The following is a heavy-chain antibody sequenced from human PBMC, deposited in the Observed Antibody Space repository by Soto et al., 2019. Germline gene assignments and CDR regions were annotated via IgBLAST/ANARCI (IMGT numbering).Heavy chain of an antibody. D-gene: IGHD4-17*01. CDR3: ASDRYGDYSSGFDY. CDR2: ISPSGGSR. Sequence: ASGRVSCKASGYTFTSYYMHWVRQAPGKGLEWVGIISPSGGSRSYAQKFQGGGTMTRDTSTRTVYMELSSLRAEDTAVYYCASDRYGDYSSGFDYWGQGTLVTVSP. J-gene: IGHJ4*02. CDR1: GYTFTSYY. V-gene: IGHV1-46*01.